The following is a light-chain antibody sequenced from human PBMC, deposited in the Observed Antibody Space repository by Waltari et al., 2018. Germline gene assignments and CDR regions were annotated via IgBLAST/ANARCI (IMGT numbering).Light chain of an antibody. Sequence: QSALTQPPSASGTPGQRVTISCSGSISNLGTNYVYWYQQFPGTAPKLLIQRNNQRPSGVPDRFSGSKSGTSASLAISGLRSEDEADYYCASWDDSLSVGVFGGGTKLTVL. CDR2: RNN. J-gene: IGLJ3*02. V-gene: IGLV1-47*01. CDR3: ASWDDSLSVGV. CDR1: ISNLGTNY.